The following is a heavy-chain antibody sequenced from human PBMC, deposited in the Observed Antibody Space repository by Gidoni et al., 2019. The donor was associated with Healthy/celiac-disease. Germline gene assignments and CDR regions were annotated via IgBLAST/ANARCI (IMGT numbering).Heavy chain of an antibody. D-gene: IGHD3-22*01. J-gene: IGHJ4*02. CDR1: SSYA. CDR2: ISYDGINK. Sequence: SSYAMHWVRQAPGKGLEWVAVISYDGINKYYADSVKGRFTISRDNSKNTLYLQMNSLRAEDTAVYYCARKDSKGLGFDYWGQGTLVTVSS. CDR3: ARKDSKGLGFDY. V-gene: IGHV3-30-3*01.